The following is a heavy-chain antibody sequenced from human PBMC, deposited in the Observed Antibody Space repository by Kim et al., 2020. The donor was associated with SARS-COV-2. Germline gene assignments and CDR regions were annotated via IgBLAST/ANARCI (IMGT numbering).Heavy chain of an antibody. Sequence: ASVKVSCKASGYTFTSYAMNWVRQAPGQGLEWMGWINTNTGNPTYAQGFTGRFVFSLDTSVSTAYLQISSLKAEDTAVYYCARDPSVITIFGVVIIYSYYFDYWGQGTLVTVSS. V-gene: IGHV7-4-1*02. CDR3: ARDPSVITIFGVVIIYSYYFDY. D-gene: IGHD3-3*01. J-gene: IGHJ4*02. CDR2: INTNTGNP. CDR1: GYTFTSYA.